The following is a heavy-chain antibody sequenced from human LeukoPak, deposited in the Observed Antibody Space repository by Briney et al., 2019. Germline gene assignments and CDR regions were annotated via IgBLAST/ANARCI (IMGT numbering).Heavy chain of an antibody. V-gene: IGHV3-33*01. CDR2: IWYDGSNK. D-gene: IGHD3-9*01. J-gene: IGHJ4*02. CDR3: ARAGLLRYFDWLFDLSY. CDR1: GFTFSSYG. Sequence: PGGSLRLSCAASGFTFSSYGMHWVRQAPGKGLEWVAVIWYDGSNKYYADSVTGRFTISRDNSKNTLYLQMNSLRAEDTAVYYCARAGLLRYFDWLFDLSYWGQGTLVTVSS.